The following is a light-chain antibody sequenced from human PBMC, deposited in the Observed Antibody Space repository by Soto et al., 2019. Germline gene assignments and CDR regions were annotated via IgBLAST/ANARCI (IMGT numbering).Light chain of an antibody. J-gene: IGKJ1*01. Sequence: EIVMTQSPATLSVSPGERATLSCRASQSVSSNFAWYQQKPGQAPRLFIYGASTRATGIPARFSGSGSGTEFTLTISSLQSEDFAVYYCQQYHNLPRTFGQGTKVEIK. CDR1: QSVSSN. CDR2: GAS. CDR3: QQYHNLPRT. V-gene: IGKV3-15*01.